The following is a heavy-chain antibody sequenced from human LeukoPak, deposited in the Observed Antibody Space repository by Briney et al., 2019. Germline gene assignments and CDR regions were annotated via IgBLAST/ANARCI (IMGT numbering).Heavy chain of an antibody. Sequence: PGGSLRLSCAASGFTFDDYAMHWVRQAPGKGLEWVSGIGWNSVSIGYADSVKGRFTISRDNSKNTLYLQMNSLRAEDTAVYYCARSGLSRFDYWGQGTLVTVSS. CDR1: GFTFDDYA. CDR2: IGWNSVSI. CDR3: ARSGLSRFDY. J-gene: IGHJ4*02. V-gene: IGHV3-9*01. D-gene: IGHD4/OR15-4a*01.